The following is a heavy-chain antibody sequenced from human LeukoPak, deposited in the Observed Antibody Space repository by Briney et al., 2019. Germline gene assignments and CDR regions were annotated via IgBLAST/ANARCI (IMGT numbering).Heavy chain of an antibody. CDR3: ATYRQVLLPFES. CDR1: GFTFSSYA. D-gene: IGHD5-18*01. J-gene: IGHJ4*02. Sequence: GGSLRLSCAASGFTFSSYAKSWVRQPPGKGLEWVSSIFPSGGEIHYADSVRGRFTISRDNSKSILSLQMNSLRAEDTAICYCATYRQVLLPFESWGQGTLVTVSS. CDR2: IFPSGGEI. V-gene: IGHV3-23*01.